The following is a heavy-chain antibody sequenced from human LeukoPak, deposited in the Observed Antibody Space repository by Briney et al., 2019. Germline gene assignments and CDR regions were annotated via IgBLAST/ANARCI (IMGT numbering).Heavy chain of an antibody. D-gene: IGHD6-13*01. J-gene: IGHJ3*02. CDR1: GFTFSSYS. V-gene: IGHV3-48*01. CDR3: AKKGSSSWSYDTNDAFDI. Sequence: GGPLRLSCAASGFTFSSYSMNWVRQAPGKGLEWVSYISSSSSTIYYADSVKGRFTISRDNSKNTLYLQMNSLRAEDTAVYYCAKKGSSSWSYDTNDAFDIWGQGTMVTVSS. CDR2: ISSSSSTI.